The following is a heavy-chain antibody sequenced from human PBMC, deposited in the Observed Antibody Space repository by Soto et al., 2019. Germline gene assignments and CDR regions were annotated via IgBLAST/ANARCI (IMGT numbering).Heavy chain of an antibody. V-gene: IGHV2-5*02. Sequence: QITLKESGPTLVKPTQTLTLTCTFSGFSLSTSGVGVGWIRQPPGKALEWLALIYWDDDKRYSPSLKSRLTITKEPSKNQVVLTMTNMDPVDTATYYCAHRLRGYDSSALGFDYWGQGTLVTVSS. CDR1: GFSLSTSGVG. CDR2: IYWDDDK. J-gene: IGHJ4*02. D-gene: IGHD3-22*01. CDR3: AHRLRGYDSSALGFDY.